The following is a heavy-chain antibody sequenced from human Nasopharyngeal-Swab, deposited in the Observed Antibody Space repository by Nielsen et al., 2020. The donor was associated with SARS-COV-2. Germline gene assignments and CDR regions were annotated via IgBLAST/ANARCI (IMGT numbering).Heavy chain of an antibody. D-gene: IGHD1-26*01. V-gene: IGHV4-38-2*02. CDR2: IYHSGST. J-gene: IGHJ3*02. CDR1: GSSISSGYY. Sequence: SETLSLTCTVSGSSISSGYYWGWIRQPPGKGLEWIGSIYHSGSTYYNPSLKSRVTISVGTSKNQFSLKLSSVTAADTAVYYCARDARWELLGAFDIWGQGTMVTVSS. CDR3: ARDARWELLGAFDI.